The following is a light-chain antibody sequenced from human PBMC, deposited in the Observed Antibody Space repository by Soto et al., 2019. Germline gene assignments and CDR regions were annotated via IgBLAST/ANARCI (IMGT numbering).Light chain of an antibody. CDR2: DAS. CDR3: QQYYSYWT. V-gene: IGKV1-5*01. CDR1: QSVSNW. J-gene: IGKJ1*01. Sequence: DIQMTQSPCTLSASVGYSVTITFRASQSVSNWLAWYQQKSGKAPKLLIYDASSLQSGVPSRFSGSGSGTEFALTISSLQPDDFATYYCQQYYSYWTFGQGTKV.